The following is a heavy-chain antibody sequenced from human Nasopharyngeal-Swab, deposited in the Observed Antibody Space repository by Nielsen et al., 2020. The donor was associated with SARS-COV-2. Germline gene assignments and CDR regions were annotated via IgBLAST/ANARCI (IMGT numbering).Heavy chain of an antibody. CDR2: ISAYNGNT. V-gene: IGHV1-18*01. Sequence: WVRQAPGQGLEWMGWISAYNGNTNYAQKLQGRVAMTTDTSTSTAYMELRSLRSDDTAVYYCAREDDYDILTGYPKPLDYWGQGTLVTSPQ. D-gene: IGHD3-9*01. J-gene: IGHJ4*02. CDR3: AREDDYDILTGYPKPLDY.